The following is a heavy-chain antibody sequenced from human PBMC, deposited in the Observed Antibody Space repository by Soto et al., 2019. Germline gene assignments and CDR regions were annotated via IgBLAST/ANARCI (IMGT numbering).Heavy chain of an antibody. V-gene: IGHV4-34*01. CDR3: ARHLVKLAYCGGDCYSHAFDI. Sequence: KQSQTLSLTCAVYGGSFSGYYWSWIRQPPGKGLEWIGEINHSGSTNYNPSLKSRVTISVDTSKNQFSLKLSSVTAADTAVYYCARHLVKLAYCGGDCYSHAFDIWGQGTMVTVSS. D-gene: IGHD2-21*02. CDR1: GGSFSGYY. CDR2: INHSGST. J-gene: IGHJ3*02.